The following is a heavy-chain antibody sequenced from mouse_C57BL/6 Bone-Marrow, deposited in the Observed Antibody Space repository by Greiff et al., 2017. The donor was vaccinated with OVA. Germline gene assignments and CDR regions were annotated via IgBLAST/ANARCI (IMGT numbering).Heavy chain of an antibody. CDR2: IYPGSGST. D-gene: IGHD4-1*01. Sequence: QVQLQQPGAELVKPGASVKMSCKASGYTFTSYWITWVKQRPGQGLEWIGDIYPGSGSTNYNEKFKSKATLTVDTSSSTAYMQLSSLTSEDSAVYYCARENLGLWYFDVWGTGTTVTVSS. CDR3: ARENLGLWYFDV. V-gene: IGHV1-55*01. CDR1: GYTFTSYW. J-gene: IGHJ1*03.